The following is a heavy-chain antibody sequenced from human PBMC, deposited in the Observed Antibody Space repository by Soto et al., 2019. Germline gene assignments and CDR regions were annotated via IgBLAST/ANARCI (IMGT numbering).Heavy chain of an antibody. D-gene: IGHD3-9*01. V-gene: IGHV1-2*02. CDR2: IIPNSGGT. CDR1: GGTFSSYA. CDR3: ARYLLRYFDWLSGGMDV. Sequence: ASVKVSCKASGGTFSSYAISWVRQAPGQGLEWMGGIIPNSGGTNYAQKFQGRVTMTRDTSISTAYMELSRLRSDDTAVYYCARYLLRYFDWLSGGMDVWGQGTTVTVSS. J-gene: IGHJ6*02.